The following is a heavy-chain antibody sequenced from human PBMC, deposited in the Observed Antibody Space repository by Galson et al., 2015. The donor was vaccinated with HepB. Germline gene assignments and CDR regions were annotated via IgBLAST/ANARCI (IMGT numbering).Heavy chain of an antibody. V-gene: IGHV3-48*01. CDR1: GFTFSSYS. Sequence: SLRLSCAASGFTFSSYSMNWVRQAPGKGLEWVSYISSSSSTIYYADSVKGRFTISRDNAKNSLYLQMNSLRAEDTAVYYCASPRIHYYGSGGGDMDVWGKGTTVTVSS. J-gene: IGHJ6*03. CDR3: ASPRIHYYGSGGGDMDV. D-gene: IGHD3-10*01. CDR2: ISSSSSTI.